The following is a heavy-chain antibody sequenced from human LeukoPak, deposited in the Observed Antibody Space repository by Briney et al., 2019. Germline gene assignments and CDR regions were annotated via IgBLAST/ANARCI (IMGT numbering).Heavy chain of an antibody. CDR2: MNPNSGNT. V-gene: IGHV1-8*01. D-gene: IGHD6-19*01. CDR3: AALSYSSGWKDFDY. Sequence: EASVKVSCKASGYTFTSYDINWVRQATGQGLEWMGWMNPNSGNTGYAQKFQGRVTMTRNTSISTAYMELSSLRSEDTAMYYCAALSYSSGWKDFDYWGQGTLVAVSS. J-gene: IGHJ4*02. CDR1: GYTFTSYD.